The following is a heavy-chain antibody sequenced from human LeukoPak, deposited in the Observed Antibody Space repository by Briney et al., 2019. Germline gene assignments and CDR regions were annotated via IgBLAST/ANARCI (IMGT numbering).Heavy chain of an antibody. J-gene: IGHJ4*02. CDR3: ARYCSGGSCYLANDY. CDR2: IKQDGSEK. CDR1: GFTFSSYW. V-gene: IGHV3-7*01. Sequence: GGSLRLSCAASGFTFSSYWMSWVRQAPGKGLEWVANIKQDGSEKYYVDSVRGRFTISRDNAKNSLYLQMNSLRAEDTAVYYCARYCSGGSCYLANDYWGQGTLVTVSS. D-gene: IGHD2-15*01.